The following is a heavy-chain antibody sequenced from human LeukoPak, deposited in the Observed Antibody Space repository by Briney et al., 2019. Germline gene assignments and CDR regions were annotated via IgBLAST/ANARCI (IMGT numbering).Heavy chain of an antibody. Sequence: SETLSLTCTVSGGSVSSGSCYWGWIRQPPGKGLEWIGYIYYTGSTNYNPSLKSRVTISVDTSYNQFSLKLRSVTAADTAVYYCARVYSSNWPRPYYYFYSMDVWGKGTTVTVSS. CDR1: GGSVSSGSCY. J-gene: IGHJ6*03. CDR3: ARVYSSNWPRPYYYFYSMDV. V-gene: IGHV4-61*01. CDR2: IYYTGST. D-gene: IGHD6-13*01.